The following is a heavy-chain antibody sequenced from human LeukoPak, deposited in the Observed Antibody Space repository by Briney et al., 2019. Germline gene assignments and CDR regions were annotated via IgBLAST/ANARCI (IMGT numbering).Heavy chain of an antibody. Sequence: ASVKVSCKASGYTFTGYYMHWVRQPPGQGLEWMGRINPNSGGTNYAQKFQGRVTMTRDTSISTAYMELSRLRSDDTAVYYCASFAVAGYYFDYWGQGTLVTVSS. V-gene: IGHV1-2*06. J-gene: IGHJ4*02. CDR2: INPNSGGT. CDR1: GYTFTGYY. CDR3: ASFAVAGYYFDY. D-gene: IGHD6-19*01.